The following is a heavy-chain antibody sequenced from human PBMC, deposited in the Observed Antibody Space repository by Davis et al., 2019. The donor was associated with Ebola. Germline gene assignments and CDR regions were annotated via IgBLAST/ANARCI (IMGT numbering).Heavy chain of an antibody. J-gene: IGHJ4*02. V-gene: IGHV3-73*01. CDR3: AYGGNSGY. CDR1: GFTFSGSA. D-gene: IGHD4-23*01. Sequence: GESLKISCAASGFTFSGSAMHWVRQASGKGLEWVGRIRSKANSYATAYAASVKGRFTISRDDSKNTAYLQMNSLKTEDTAVYYCAYGGNSGYWGQGTLVTVSS. CDR2: IRSKANSYAT.